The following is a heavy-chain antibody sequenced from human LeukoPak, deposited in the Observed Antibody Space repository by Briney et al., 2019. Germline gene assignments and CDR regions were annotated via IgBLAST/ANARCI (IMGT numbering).Heavy chain of an antibody. D-gene: IGHD2-21*02. CDR1: GFTFSSYA. CDR3: AREVTSWAFDI. J-gene: IGHJ3*02. Sequence: GGSLRLSCAASGFTFSSYAMSWVRQAPGKGLEYVSAISSNGYNTYYANSVKGRFTISRDNSKNTLFLQMGSLRPEDMAVYYCAREVTSWAFDIWGQGTLVTVSS. CDR2: ISSNGYNT. V-gene: IGHV3-64*01.